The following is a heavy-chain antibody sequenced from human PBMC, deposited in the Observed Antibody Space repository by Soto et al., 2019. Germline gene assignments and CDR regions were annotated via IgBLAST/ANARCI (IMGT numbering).Heavy chain of an antibody. CDR3: ARGVTGEYYYYYGMDV. V-gene: IGHV3-30-3*01. CDR1: GFTFSSYA. D-gene: IGHD2-21*02. Sequence: GGSLRLSCAASGFTFSSYAMHWVRQAPGKGLEWVAVISYDGSNKYYADSVKGRFTISRDNSKNTLYLQMNSLRAEDTAVYYCARGVTGEYYYYYGMDVWGQGTTVTVSS. CDR2: ISYDGSNK. J-gene: IGHJ6*02.